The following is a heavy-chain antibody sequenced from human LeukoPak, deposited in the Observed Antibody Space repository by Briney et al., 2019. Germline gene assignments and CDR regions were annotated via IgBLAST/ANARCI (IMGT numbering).Heavy chain of an antibody. CDR3: AREVPANWGRDAFDI. CDR2: FYYSGST. Sequence: SETLPLTCAVYGGSFSGYYWSWIRQPPGKGLEWIGYFYYSGSTNYNPSLKSRVIISVDTSKNQLALKLSSVTAADTAVYYCAREVPANWGRDAFDIWGQGTMVAVSS. V-gene: IGHV4-59*01. D-gene: IGHD7-27*01. J-gene: IGHJ3*02. CDR1: GGSFSGYY.